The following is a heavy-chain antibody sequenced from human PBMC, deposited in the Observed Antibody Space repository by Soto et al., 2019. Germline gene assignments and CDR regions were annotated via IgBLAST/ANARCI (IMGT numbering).Heavy chain of an antibody. V-gene: IGHV1-69*01. D-gene: IGHD3-22*01. J-gene: IGHJ1*01. CDR3: ARSPRVTMIIAEYFQH. Sequence: QVQLVQSGAEVKKPGSSVKVSCKASGGTFSSYAISWVRQAPGQGLEWMGGIIPIFGTANYAQKFQGRVTITADEDTSTAYMELSSLRSEDTAVYYCARSPRVTMIIAEYFQHWGQGTLVTVSS. CDR2: IIPIFGTA. CDR1: GGTFSSYA.